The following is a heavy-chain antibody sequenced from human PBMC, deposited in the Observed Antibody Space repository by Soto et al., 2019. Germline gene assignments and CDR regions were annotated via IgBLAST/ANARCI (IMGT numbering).Heavy chain of an antibody. J-gene: IGHJ3*02. CDR3: AKDLGIQLWPPEGAFDI. V-gene: IGHV3-23*01. D-gene: IGHD5-18*01. CDR2: ISGSGGST. CDR1: GFTFSSYA. Sequence: EVQLLESGGGLVQPGGSLRLSCAASGFTFSSYAMSWVRQAPGKGLEWVSAISGSGGSTYYADSVKGRFTISRDNSKNTLDLQMNSLRAEDTAVYYCAKDLGIQLWPPEGAFDIWGQGTMVTVSS.